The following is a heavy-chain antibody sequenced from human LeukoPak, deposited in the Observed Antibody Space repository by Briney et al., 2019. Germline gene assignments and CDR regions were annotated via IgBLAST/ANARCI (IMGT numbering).Heavy chain of an antibody. J-gene: IGHJ4*02. Sequence: PSETLSLTCAVYGGSFSGYYWSWIRQPPGKGLEWIGEINHSGSTTCNPSLKSRVTISVDTSKNQFSLKLRNVTAADTAVYYCASSGWYRGYWGQGTLVTVSS. D-gene: IGHD6-19*01. V-gene: IGHV4-34*01. CDR1: GGSFSGYY. CDR3: ASSGWYRGY. CDR2: INHSGST.